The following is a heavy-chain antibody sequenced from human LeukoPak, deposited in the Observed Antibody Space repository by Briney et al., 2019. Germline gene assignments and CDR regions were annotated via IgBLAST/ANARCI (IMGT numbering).Heavy chain of an antibody. Sequence: GGPLRLSCAASGFTFSSYSMNWVRQAPGKGLEWVSSISSSSSYIYYADSVKGRFTISRDNAKNSLYLQMNSLRAEDTAVYYCARSRTHRLYSGSGSYPGAFDYWGQGTLVTVSS. D-gene: IGHD3-10*01. J-gene: IGHJ4*02. V-gene: IGHV3-21*04. CDR3: ARSRTHRLYSGSGSYPGAFDY. CDR2: ISSSSSYI. CDR1: GFTFSSYS.